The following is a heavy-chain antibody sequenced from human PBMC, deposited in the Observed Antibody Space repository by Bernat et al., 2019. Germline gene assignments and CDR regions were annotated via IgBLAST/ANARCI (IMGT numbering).Heavy chain of an antibody. V-gene: IGHV4-34*01. CDR2: INHSGST. J-gene: IGHJ4*02. D-gene: IGHD3-3*01. CDR3: ARAGGASQVLLD. CDR1: GGSFSGYY. Sequence: QVQLQESGAGLLKPSETLSLTCAVYGGSFSGYYWSWIRQPPGKGLEWIGEINHSGSTNYNPSLKSRVTISVDTSKNQFSLRLGSVTAADTAVYYCARAGGASQVLLDWDQGTLVTVSS.